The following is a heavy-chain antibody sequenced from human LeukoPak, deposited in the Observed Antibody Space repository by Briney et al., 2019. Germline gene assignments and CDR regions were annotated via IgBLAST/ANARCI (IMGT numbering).Heavy chain of an antibody. D-gene: IGHD5-18*01. Sequence: PGGSLRLSCAASGFTFDDYAMYWVRQPPGKGLEWVSLISGDGGSTYYADPVEGRFTISRDNSKNSLYLQMNSLRVEDTALYYCTKDKSRGVGYTYGFDYWGQGTLVTVSS. J-gene: IGHJ4*02. V-gene: IGHV3-43*02. CDR3: TKDKSRGVGYTYGFDY. CDR2: ISGDGGST. CDR1: GFTFDDYA.